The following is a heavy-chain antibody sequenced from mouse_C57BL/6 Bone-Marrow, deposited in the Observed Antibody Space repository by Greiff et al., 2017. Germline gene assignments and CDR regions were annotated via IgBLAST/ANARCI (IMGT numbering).Heavy chain of an antibody. CDR1: GYTFTDYY. CDR3: AREGAYYGNYEAWFAY. CDR2: INPYNGGT. V-gene: IGHV1-19*01. J-gene: IGHJ3*01. D-gene: IGHD2-1*01. Sequence: EVQLQQSGPVLVKPGASVKMSCKASGYTFTDYYMNWVKQSHGKSLEWIGVINPYNGGTSYNQKFKGKATLTVDQSSSTAYMELNSLTSEDSAVYYCAREGAYYGNYEAWFAYWGQGTLVTVSA.